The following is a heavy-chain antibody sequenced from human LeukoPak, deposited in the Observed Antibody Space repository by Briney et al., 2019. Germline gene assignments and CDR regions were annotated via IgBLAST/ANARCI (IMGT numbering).Heavy chain of an antibody. V-gene: IGHV1-46*01. J-gene: IGHJ4*02. CDR1: GYTFTSYY. Sequence: ASVKVSYKASGYTFTSYYMHWVRQAPGQGLEWMGIINPSGGSTSYAQKFQGRVTMTRDTSTSTAYMELRSLRSDDTAVYYCARVPGTDYDSSGYFHWGQGTLVTVSS. D-gene: IGHD3-22*01. CDR2: INPSGGST. CDR3: ARVPGTDYDSSGYFH.